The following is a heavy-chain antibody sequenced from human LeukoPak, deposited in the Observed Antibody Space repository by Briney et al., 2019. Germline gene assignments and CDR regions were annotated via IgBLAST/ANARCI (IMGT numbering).Heavy chain of an antibody. J-gene: IGHJ3*02. CDR1: GFTFSSFA. D-gene: IGHD3-10*01. Sequence: GGSLRLSCAASGFTFSSFAMNWVRQAPGKGLEWVSGITASGSNTYYADSVKGRFTISRDNSKNTLYLQMNSLRAEDTAVYYCARSLAVATRSGAFNIWGQGTMVTVSS. V-gene: IGHV3-23*01. CDR3: ARSLAVATRSGAFNI. CDR2: ITASGSNT.